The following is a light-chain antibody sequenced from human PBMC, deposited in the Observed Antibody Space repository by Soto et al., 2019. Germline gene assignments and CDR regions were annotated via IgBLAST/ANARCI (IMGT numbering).Light chain of an antibody. V-gene: IGKV1-13*02. Sequence: AIQLTQSPSSLSASVEDKVTITCRPSQRISSALAWYQQKPGKAPKLLIHDASSLESGVPSRFSGSGCGRDFILTISSLEPEDCATYSYQQFNRYPNTFGKGTRLEI. J-gene: IGKJ5*01. CDR2: DAS. CDR1: QRISSA. CDR3: QQFNRYPNT.